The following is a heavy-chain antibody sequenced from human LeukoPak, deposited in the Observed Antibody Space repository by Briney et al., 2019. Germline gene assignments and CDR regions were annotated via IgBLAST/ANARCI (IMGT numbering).Heavy chain of an antibody. V-gene: IGHV3-7*01. CDR3: ACPYSSGWDPIDY. D-gene: IGHD6-19*01. CDR1: GFTFSSYW. J-gene: IGHJ4*02. CDR2: IKQDGSEK. Sequence: PGGSLRLSCAASGFTFSSYWMSWVRQAPGKGLEWVANIKQDGSEKYYVDSVKGRFTISRDNAKNSLYLQMNSLRAEDTAVYYCACPYSSGWDPIDYWGQGTLVTVSA.